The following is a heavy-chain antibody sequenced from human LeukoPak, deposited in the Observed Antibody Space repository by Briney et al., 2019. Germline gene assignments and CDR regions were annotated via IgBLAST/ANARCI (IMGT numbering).Heavy chain of an antibody. J-gene: IGHJ4*02. CDR3: AREGATYYLDY. Sequence: QPGGSLRLSCAASGFTVSGTYMSWVRQPPGKGLEWVSVIYSGGSAYYADSVKGRFTISRDKSENTLYLQMNSLRPEDTAVYYCAREGATYYLDYWGQGTLVTVSS. V-gene: IGHV3-53*01. CDR2: IYSGGSA. CDR1: GFTVSGTY.